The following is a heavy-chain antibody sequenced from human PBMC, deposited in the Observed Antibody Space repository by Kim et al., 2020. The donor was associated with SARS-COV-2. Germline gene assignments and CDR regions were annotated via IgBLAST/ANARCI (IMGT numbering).Heavy chain of an antibody. CDR2: GSEK. V-gene: IGHV3-7*03. D-gene: IGHD3-10*01. CDR3: ARFRSLDY. Sequence: GSEKWYVDSVKGRFTISRDNAKNSLYVQMNSLRAEDTAVYYCARFRSLDYWGQGTLVTVSS. J-gene: IGHJ4*02.